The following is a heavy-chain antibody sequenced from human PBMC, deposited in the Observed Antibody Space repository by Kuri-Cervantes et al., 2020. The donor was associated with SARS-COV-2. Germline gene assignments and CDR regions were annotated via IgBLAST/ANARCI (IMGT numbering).Heavy chain of an antibody. D-gene: IGHD6-19*01. CDR1: GFTFSSYD. Sequence: GESLKISCAASGFTFSSYDMHWVRQVTGKGLEWVSAIGTAGDTYYPGSVKGRFTISRENAKNSLYLQMNSLRAGDTAVYYCAREAVAGSNWFDPWGQGTMVTVSS. V-gene: IGHV3-13*04. CDR3: AREAVAGSNWFDP. J-gene: IGHJ5*02. CDR2: IGTAGDT.